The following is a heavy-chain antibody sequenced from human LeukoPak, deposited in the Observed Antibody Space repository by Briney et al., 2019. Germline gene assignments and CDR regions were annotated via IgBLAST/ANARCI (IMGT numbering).Heavy chain of an antibody. CDR3: AKDLGIGSYGMDV. D-gene: IGHD1-26*01. CDR1: GFTFDDYA. J-gene: IGHJ6*02. V-gene: IGHV3-9*01. CDR2: ISWNSGSI. Sequence: GGSLRLSCAASGFTFDDYAMHWVRQAPGKGLEWVSGISWNSGSIGYADSVQGRFTISRDNAKNSLYLQMNSLRAEDTALYYCAKDLGIGSYGMDVWGQGTTVTVSS.